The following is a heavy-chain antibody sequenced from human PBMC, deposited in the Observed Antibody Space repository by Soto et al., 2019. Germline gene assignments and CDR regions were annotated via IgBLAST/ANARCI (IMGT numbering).Heavy chain of an antibody. CDR1: GFTFSSYA. Sequence: GGSLRLSCSASGFTFSSYAMSWVRQAPGKGLEWVSAISGSGGSTYYADSVKGRFTISRDNSKNTLYLQMNSLRAEDTAVYYCAKDYSSGYTLRYYFDYWGQGTLVTVSS. V-gene: IGHV3-23*01. D-gene: IGHD3-22*01. J-gene: IGHJ4*02. CDR3: AKDYSSGYTLRYYFDY. CDR2: ISGSGGST.